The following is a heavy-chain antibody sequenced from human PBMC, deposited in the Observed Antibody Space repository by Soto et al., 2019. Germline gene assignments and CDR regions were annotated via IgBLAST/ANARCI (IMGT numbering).Heavy chain of an antibody. V-gene: IGHV3-30-3*01. J-gene: IGHJ4*02. D-gene: IGHD6-19*01. CDR2: ISYDGSNK. CDR1: GFTFSSYA. Sequence: QVQLVESGGGVVQPGRSLRLSCAASGFTFSSYAMHWVRQAPGKGLEWVAVISYDGSNKYYADSVKGRFTISGDNSKNTLYLQMNSLSAEDTAVYYCASTADSSGWYYYFDYWGQGTLVTVSS. CDR3: ASTADSSGWYYYFDY.